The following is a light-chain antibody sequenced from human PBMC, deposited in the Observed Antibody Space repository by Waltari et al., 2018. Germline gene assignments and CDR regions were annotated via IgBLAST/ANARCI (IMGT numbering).Light chain of an antibody. V-gene: IGLV8-61*01. CDR3: ALLVGSGIWV. CDR2: NTD. Sequence: QTVVTQEPSVSVSPGGTVTLTCALTSGSVPTPNYPSWYQQTPGQAPRTLIYNTDTRSSGVSDRFSGSLVGHNAVLTITGAQAEDESHFFCALLVGSGIWVFGGGTKLTVL. J-gene: IGLJ3*02. CDR1: SGSVPTPNY.